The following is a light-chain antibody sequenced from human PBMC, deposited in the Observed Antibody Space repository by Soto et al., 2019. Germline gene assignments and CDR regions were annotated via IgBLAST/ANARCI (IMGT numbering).Light chain of an antibody. CDR1: QTINKW. Sequence: DVQMTQSPSTLSASVGDRVTITRRASQTINKWLAWYKQKPGKAPRLLIYMASTLESGVPSRLSGSGSGTEFTLTIRSLKPDDFATYYCQEYNTYWMFGQGTKVDIK. V-gene: IGKV1-5*01. J-gene: IGKJ1*01. CDR2: MAS. CDR3: QEYNTYWM.